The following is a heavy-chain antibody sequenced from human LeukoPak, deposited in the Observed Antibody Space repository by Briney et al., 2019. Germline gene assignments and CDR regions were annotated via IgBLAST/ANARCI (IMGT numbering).Heavy chain of an antibody. CDR2: SSGSGGIT. D-gene: IGHD1-26*01. CDR1: GFTFSRYA. CDR3: AKGGTESYHYYGMDV. J-gene: IGHJ6*02. V-gene: IGHV3-23*01. Sequence: GGSLRLSCEASGFTFSRYAMIWVRQAPGKGLEWVSGSSGSGGITSYADSVKGRFTISRDNSKNTLYLQMKSLRAEDTALYYCAKGGTESYHYYGMDVRGQGTTVTVSS.